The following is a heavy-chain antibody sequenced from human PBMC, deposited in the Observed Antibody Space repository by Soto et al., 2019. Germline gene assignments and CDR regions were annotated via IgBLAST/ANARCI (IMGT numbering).Heavy chain of an antibody. CDR3: ASTGIAAAGPALFDY. D-gene: IGHD6-13*01. V-gene: IGHV4-59*01. J-gene: IGHJ4*02. CDR2: IYYSGST. Sequence: PSETLSLTCTVSGGSISSYYWSWIRQPPGKGLEWIGYIYYSGSTNYNPSLKSRVTISVDTSKNQFSLKLSSVTAADTAVYYCASTGIAAAGPALFDYWGQGTLVTVS. CDR1: GGSISSYY.